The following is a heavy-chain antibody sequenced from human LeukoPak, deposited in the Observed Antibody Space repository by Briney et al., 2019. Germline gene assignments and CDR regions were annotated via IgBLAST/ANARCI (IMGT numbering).Heavy chain of an antibody. CDR3: ARGYYYDIRGYYVDY. Sequence: GESLKISCKGSGYSFTSYWIGWVRQMPGKGLEWMGIIYPGDSDTRYSSSFQGQVTISADKSINTAYLQWSSLKASDTAMYYCARGYYYDIRGYYVDYWGQGPRVTVSS. D-gene: IGHD3-22*01. V-gene: IGHV5-51*01. CDR1: GYSFTSYW. CDR2: IYPGDSDT. J-gene: IGHJ4*02.